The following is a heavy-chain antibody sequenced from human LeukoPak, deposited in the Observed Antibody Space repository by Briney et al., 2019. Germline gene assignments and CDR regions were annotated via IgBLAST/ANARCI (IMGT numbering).Heavy chain of an antibody. Sequence: KSSETLSLTCTVSGDSVTSGYWSWIRQPPGKGLEWIGYIYDSGITDYNPSLKRRLTISVDTSNNQFSLNLSSVAAADTAVYYCAGRGHRYSRDWGQGILVTVSS. CDR2: IYDSGIT. CDR1: GDSVTSGY. D-gene: IGHD2-15*01. CDR3: AGRGHRYSRD. J-gene: IGHJ1*01. V-gene: IGHV4-4*09.